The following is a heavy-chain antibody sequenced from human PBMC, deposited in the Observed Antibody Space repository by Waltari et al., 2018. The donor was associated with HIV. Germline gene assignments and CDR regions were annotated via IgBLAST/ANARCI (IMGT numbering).Heavy chain of an antibody. V-gene: IGHV3-7*01. J-gene: IGHJ4*02. CDR2: IKQDGSEK. CDR3: ARDLYSSGWGYFDY. Sequence: EVQLVESGGGLVQPGGSLRLSCAASGCTFSSTWTSLLRQAPGKGLEWVANIKQDGSEKYYVDSVKGRFTISRDNAKNSLYLQMNSLRAEDTAVYYCARDLYSSGWGYFDYWGQGTLVTVSS. D-gene: IGHD6-19*01. CDR1: GCTFSSTW.